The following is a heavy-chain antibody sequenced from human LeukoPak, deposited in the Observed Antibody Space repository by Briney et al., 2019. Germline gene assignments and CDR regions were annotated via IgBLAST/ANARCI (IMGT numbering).Heavy chain of an antibody. J-gene: IGHJ4*02. CDR2: IKQDGSEK. CDR1: GFTFRSYW. V-gene: IGHV3-7*01. Sequence: PGGSLRLSCAASGFTFRSYWMSWVRQAPGKGLEWVANIKQDGSEKHYADSVKGRFTISRDNVENSLYLEMNSLTDDDTALYYCTRVEPTKSGDCWGQGTLVTVSS. D-gene: IGHD1-14*01. CDR3: TRVEPTKSGDC.